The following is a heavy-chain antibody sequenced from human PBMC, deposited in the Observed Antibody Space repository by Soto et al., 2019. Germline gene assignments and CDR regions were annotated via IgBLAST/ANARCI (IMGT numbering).Heavy chain of an antibody. J-gene: IGHJ4*02. CDR2: ISSGSNTI. Sequence: EVQLVASGGGLVQPGGSLRLSCAASGFTFSSYSMNWVRQAPGKGLEWVSYISSGSNTIYYADSVKGRFTISRDNAKNSLYLKMNSLRDEDTAVYYCARVGYSSPFDYWGPGTLLTVSS. D-gene: IGHD5-18*01. CDR1: GFTFSSYS. V-gene: IGHV3-48*02. CDR3: ARVGYSSPFDY.